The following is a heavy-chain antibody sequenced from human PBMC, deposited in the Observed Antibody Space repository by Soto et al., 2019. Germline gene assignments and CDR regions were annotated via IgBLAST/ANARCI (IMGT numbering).Heavy chain of an antibody. CDR2: IYPGDSDT. CDR1: GYSFTSYW. D-gene: IGHD4-17*01. V-gene: IGHV5-51*01. J-gene: IGHJ2*01. CDR3: ASFFLMIRRPPRSTPVPTRRSSDL. Sequence: GESLKISCKGSGYSFTSYWIGWVRQMPGKGLEWMGIIYPGDSDTRYSPSFQGQVTISADKSISTAYLQWSSLKASDTAMYYCASFFLMIRRPPRSTPVPTRRSSDL.